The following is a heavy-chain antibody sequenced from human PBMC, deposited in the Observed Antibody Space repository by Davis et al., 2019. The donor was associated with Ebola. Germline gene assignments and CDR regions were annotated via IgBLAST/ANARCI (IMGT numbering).Heavy chain of an antibody. CDR3: ARSYYGSGSFYYYYYYMDV. V-gene: IGHV3-30-3*01. J-gene: IGHJ6*03. CDR2: ISYDGSNK. CDR1: GFTFSSYA. D-gene: IGHD3-10*01. Sequence: GESLKISCAASGFTFSSYAMHWVRQAPGKGLEWVAVISYDGSNKYYADSVKGRFTISRDNSKNTLYLQMNSLRAEDTAVYYCARSYYGSGSFYYYYYYMDVWGKGTTVTVSS.